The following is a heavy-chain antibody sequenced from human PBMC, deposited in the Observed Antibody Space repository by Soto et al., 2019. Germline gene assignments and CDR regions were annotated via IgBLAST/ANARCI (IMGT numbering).Heavy chain of an antibody. V-gene: IGHV2-5*02. D-gene: IGHD3-10*01. Sequence: QITLKESGPPLVKPTQTLTLTCTFSGFSLSTSEVGVGWIRQPPGKALEWLALIYWDDDKRYSPSLKSRLTITKDTSKNQVVLTMTNMDPVDTATYYCAHRRNWSGSYTNWFDPWGQGTLVTVSS. CDR3: AHRRNWSGSYTNWFDP. CDR1: GFSLSTSEVG. CDR2: IYWDDDK. J-gene: IGHJ5*02.